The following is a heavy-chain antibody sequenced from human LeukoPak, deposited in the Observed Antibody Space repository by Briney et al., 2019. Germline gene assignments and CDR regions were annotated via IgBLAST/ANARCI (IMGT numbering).Heavy chain of an antibody. D-gene: IGHD2-2*03. CDR3: VRIDHGSYDY. CDR2: INTYSGDT. V-gene: IGHV1-18*01. CDR1: GYIFNSYG. Sequence: ASVKVACKASGYIFNSYGISWVRQAPGQGLEWMAWINTYSGDTNYAKHLQGRVTVTTHTSTSTAYMELKSLRSDDTAVYYCVRIDHGSYDYWGQGTLVTVSS. J-gene: IGHJ4*02.